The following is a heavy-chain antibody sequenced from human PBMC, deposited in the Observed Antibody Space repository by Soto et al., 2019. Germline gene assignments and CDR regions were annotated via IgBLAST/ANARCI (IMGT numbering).Heavy chain of an antibody. J-gene: IGHJ4*02. Sequence: PGGSLRLSCAASGFTFSSYSMNWVRQAPGKGLEWVSSISSSSSYIYYADSVKGRFTISRDNAKNSLYLQMNSLRAEDTAVYYCARDALPTGVGGGLRFLEWLSESLISFDYWGQGTLVTVSS. D-gene: IGHD3-3*01. CDR2: ISSSSSYI. V-gene: IGHV3-21*01. CDR3: ARDALPTGVGGGLRFLEWLSESLISFDY. CDR1: GFTFSSYS.